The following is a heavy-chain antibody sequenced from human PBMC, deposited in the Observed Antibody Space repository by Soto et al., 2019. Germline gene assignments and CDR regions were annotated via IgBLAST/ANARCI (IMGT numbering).Heavy chain of an antibody. Sequence: QVHLQQWGAGLLKPSETLSLTCAVYGGSVNGYYWNWIRQPPGKGLEWIGEINHTGGTHYNPSLKSRVTMSVDTSKNQFSLRLSSVPAADTAIYYCATRITVFGLLIPPFDPWGQGTQVTVSS. CDR1: GGSVNGYY. D-gene: IGHD3-3*01. J-gene: IGHJ5*02. V-gene: IGHV4-34*02. CDR3: ATRITVFGLLIPPFDP. CDR2: INHTGGT.